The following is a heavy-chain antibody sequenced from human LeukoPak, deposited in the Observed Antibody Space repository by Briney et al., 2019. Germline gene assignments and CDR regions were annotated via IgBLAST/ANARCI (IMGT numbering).Heavy chain of an antibody. CDR2: NSNSSSYI. CDR3: ASEPGYSSGWHDYYFDY. J-gene: IGHJ4*02. V-gene: IGHV3-21*01. CDR1: GFTFSSYS. D-gene: IGHD6-19*01. Sequence: GGSLRLFCAASGFTFSSYSMHWVRQATGKGLEWVSSNSNSSSYIYYADSVKGRFTISRDNAKNSLYLQMNSLRAEDTAVYYCASEPGYSSGWHDYYFDYWGQGTLVTVSS.